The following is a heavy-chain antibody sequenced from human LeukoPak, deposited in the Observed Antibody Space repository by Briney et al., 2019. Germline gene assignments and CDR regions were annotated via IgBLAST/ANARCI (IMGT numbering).Heavy chain of an antibody. D-gene: IGHD4-17*01. CDR2: ISSSGSTI. Sequence: GGSLRLSCAASGFTFSSYEMNWVRQAPGKGLEWVSYISSSGSTIYYADSVKGRFTISRDNAKNSLYLQMNSLRAEDTAVYYCARYDYGDSRPKVLWYFDLWGRGTLVTVSS. V-gene: IGHV3-48*03. CDR3: ARYDYGDSRPKVLWYFDL. CDR1: GFTFSSYE. J-gene: IGHJ2*01.